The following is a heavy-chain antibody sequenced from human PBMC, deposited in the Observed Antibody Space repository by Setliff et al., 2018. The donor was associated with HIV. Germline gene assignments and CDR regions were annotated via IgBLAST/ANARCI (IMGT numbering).Heavy chain of an antibody. Sequence: SETLSLTCTVSGDPIFIGGYYWSWIRQHPGGGLEWIGYIYHTGKTYYNPSLQSRIIMSLDMSQNQFSLKLSSVTAADTAVYYCAKEGNSVDNWLDPWGPGTRVTV. D-gene: IGHD1-26*01. CDR1: GDPIFIGGYY. CDR3: AKEGNSVDNWLDP. J-gene: IGHJ5*02. V-gene: IGHV4-31*03. CDR2: IYHTGKT.